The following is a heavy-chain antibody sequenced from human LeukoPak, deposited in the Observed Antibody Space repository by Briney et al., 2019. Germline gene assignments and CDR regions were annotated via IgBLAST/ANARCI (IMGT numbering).Heavy chain of an antibody. V-gene: IGHV4-59*08. J-gene: IGHJ4*02. CDR2: ISDIGGI. CDR3: AGHHPRNTVDF. CDR1: GGSISSYY. D-gene: IGHD2/OR15-2a*01. Sequence: PSETLSLTCTVSGGSISSYYWSWIRQPPGKGLEWIAYISDIGGINYNPSLKSRVTTSLDTSKNQFSLKLSSVTAADTAVYYCAGHHPRNTVDFWGQGTLVTVSS.